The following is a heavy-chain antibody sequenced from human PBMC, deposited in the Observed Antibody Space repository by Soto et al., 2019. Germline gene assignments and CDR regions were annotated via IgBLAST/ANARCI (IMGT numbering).Heavy chain of an antibody. J-gene: IGHJ3*02. V-gene: IGHV1-69*13. CDR1: GGTFSSYA. Sequence: AASVKVSCKASGGTFSSYAISWVRQAPGQGLEWMGGIIPIFGTANYAQKFQGRVTITADESTSTAYMELSSLRSEDTAVYYCARAVRRTAMVTYAFDIWGQGTTVTVSS. CDR3: ARAVRRTAMVTYAFDI. CDR2: IIPIFGTA. D-gene: IGHD5-18*01.